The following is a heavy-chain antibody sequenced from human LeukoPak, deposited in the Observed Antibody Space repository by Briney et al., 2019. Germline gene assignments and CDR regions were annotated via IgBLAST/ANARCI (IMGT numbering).Heavy chain of an antibody. CDR3: ARDLSTVTTSSPFDY. Sequence: PGGSLRLSYADSGFKSSRYWMGWVRQAPGKGLEWVANIKHDGGEEYYVDSVKGRFTISRDNTKNSLYLQMNSLRAEDTAVYYCARDLSTVTTSSPFDYWGQGTLVTVSS. CDR2: IKHDGGEE. D-gene: IGHD4-17*01. V-gene: IGHV3-7*05. J-gene: IGHJ4*02. CDR1: GFKSSRYW.